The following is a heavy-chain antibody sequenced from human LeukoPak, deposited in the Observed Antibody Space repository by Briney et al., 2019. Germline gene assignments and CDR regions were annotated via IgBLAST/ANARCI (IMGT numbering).Heavy chain of an antibody. CDR3: ARVGIANYFDY. CDR1: GGYTGSHY. V-gene: IGHV4-59*11. J-gene: IGHJ4*02. D-gene: IGHD2-21*01. Sequence: SETLSLTCTVSGGYTGSHYWSWIRQPPGKGLEWIGYIYYSGSTNYNPSLKSRVTISLDTSKNQFSLKLSSVAAADTAVYYCARVGIANYFDYWGQGTLVTVSS. CDR2: IYYSGST.